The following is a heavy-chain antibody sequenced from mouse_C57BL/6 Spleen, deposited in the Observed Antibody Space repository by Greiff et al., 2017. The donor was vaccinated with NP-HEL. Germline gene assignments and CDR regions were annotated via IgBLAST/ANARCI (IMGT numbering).Heavy chain of an antibody. CDR1: GFTFSDYY. CDR2: ISNGGGST. V-gene: IGHV5-12*01. Sequence: EVQLVESGGGLVQPGGSLKLSCAASGFTFSDYYMYWVRQTPEKRLEWVAYISNGGGSTYYPDTVKGRFTISRDNAKNTLYLQMSRLKSEDTAMYYCARGDYSNYVDAMDYWGQGTSVTVSS. J-gene: IGHJ4*01. D-gene: IGHD2-5*01. CDR3: ARGDYSNYVDAMDY.